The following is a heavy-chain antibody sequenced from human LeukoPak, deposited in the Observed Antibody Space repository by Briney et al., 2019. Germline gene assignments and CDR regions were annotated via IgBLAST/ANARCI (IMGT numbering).Heavy chain of an antibody. V-gene: IGHV3-11*05. D-gene: IGHD3-16*01. Sequence: GGSLRLFCGASGFPFSDYYMTWIRRAPGKGLEWVSYISSSSGFTKYADSVRGRFTISRDNAKNSLYLQMNTLRVDDTAVYYCARGSPPGDWGQGTLVTVSS. CDR2: ISSSSGFT. J-gene: IGHJ4*02. CDR1: GFPFSDYY. CDR3: ARGSPPGD.